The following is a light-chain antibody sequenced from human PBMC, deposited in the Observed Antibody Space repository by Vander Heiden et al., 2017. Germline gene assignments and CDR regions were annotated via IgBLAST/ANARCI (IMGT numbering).Light chain of an antibody. CDR3: CSYAGSATGV. CDR1: SADVWSNNL. CDR2: EVT. V-gene: IGLV2-23*02. J-gene: IGLJ1*01. Sequence: QSALTQPAPVSRSPGQSITISCTGTSADVWSNNLVSWYQQHPGKAPKRMMFEVTKRPSGVSNRVSGSKSGNTASLTISGLQAEDDADDYCCSYAGSATGVFGTGTKVTVL.